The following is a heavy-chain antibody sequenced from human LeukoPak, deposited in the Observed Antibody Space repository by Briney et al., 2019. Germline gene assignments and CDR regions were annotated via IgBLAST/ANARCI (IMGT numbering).Heavy chain of an antibody. D-gene: IGHD5-12*01. CDR3: ARGVWWLRYFDY. CDR1: GGSFSGYY. V-gene: IGHV4-34*01. J-gene: IGHJ4*02. CDR2: INHSGST. Sequence: SETLSLSCAVYGGSFSGYYWSWIRQPPGKGLEWIGEINHSGSTNYNPSLKSRVTISVDTSKNQFSLKLSSVTAADTAVYYCARGVWWLRYFDYWGQGTLVTVSS.